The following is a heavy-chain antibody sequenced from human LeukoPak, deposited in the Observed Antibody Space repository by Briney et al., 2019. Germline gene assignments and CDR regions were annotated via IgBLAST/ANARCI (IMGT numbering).Heavy chain of an antibody. CDR1: GDSISDYY. CDR3: ARGDDSSGYAFDY. J-gene: IGHJ4*02. D-gene: IGHD3-22*01. V-gene: IGHV4-59*13. CDR2: IYYSGST. Sequence: SETLSLTCTVSGDSISDYYWSWIRQPPGKGLEWIGYIYYSGSTNYNPSLKSRVTISVDTSKNQFSLKLSSVTAADTAVYYCARGDDSSGYAFDYWGQGTLVTVSS.